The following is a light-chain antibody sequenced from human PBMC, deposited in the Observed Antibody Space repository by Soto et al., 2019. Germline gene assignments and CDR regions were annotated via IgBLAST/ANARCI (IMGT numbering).Light chain of an antibody. CDR1: QSISSW. CDR3: QQYETFSGT. V-gene: IGKV1-5*01. Sequence: DIQMTQSPSTLSATAGDRVTITCRASQSISSWLAWYQHKPGEAPKLLIYDASALPRGVPSRFSGSGSGTKFTLTIASLQPDDFATYYCQQYETFSGTFGPGTKVDIK. J-gene: IGKJ1*01. CDR2: DAS.